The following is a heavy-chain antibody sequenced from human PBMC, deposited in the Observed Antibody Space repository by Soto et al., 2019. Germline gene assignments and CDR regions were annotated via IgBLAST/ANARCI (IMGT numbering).Heavy chain of an antibody. D-gene: IGHD6-13*01. CDR3: ARDPNSSSWYGNWFDP. CDR1: GGSISSYY. J-gene: IGHJ5*02. V-gene: IGHV4-59*01. Sequence: QVQLQESGPGLVKPSETLSLTCTVSGGSISSYYWSWIRQPPGKGLEWIGYIYYSGSTNYNPSLKSRVTISXXTXKXXIPLKLSSVPAADTAVYYCARDPNSSSWYGNWFDPWGQGTLVTVSS. CDR2: IYYSGST.